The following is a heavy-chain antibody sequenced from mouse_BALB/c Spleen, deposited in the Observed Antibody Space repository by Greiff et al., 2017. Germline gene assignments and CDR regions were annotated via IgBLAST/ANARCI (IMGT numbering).Heavy chain of an antibody. D-gene: IGHD1-1*01. CDR1: GYTFTSYW. Sequence: QVQLQQSGAELARPGASVKLSCKASGYTFTSYWMQWVKQRPGQGLEWIGAIYPGDGDTRYTQKFKGKATLTADKSSSTAYMQLSSLASEDSAVYYCARGAHYYGSRGAYFDYWGQGTTLTVSS. CDR3: ARGAHYYGSRGAYFDY. J-gene: IGHJ2*01. CDR2: IYPGDGDT. V-gene: IGHV1-87*01.